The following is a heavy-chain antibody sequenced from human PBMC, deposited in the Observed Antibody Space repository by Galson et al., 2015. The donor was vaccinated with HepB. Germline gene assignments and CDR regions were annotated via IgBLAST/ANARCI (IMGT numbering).Heavy chain of an antibody. D-gene: IGHD3-16*01. CDR3: ARDSLPLGGVNADFDY. CDR2: INTNTGNP. J-gene: IGHJ4*02. V-gene: IGHV7-4-1*02. CDR1: GYTFTSYA. Sequence: SVKVSCKASGYTFTSYAMNWVRQAPGQGLEWMGWINTNTGNPTYAQGFTGRFVFSLDTSVSTAYLQISSLKAEDTAVYYCARDSLPLGGVNADFDYWGQGTLVTVSS.